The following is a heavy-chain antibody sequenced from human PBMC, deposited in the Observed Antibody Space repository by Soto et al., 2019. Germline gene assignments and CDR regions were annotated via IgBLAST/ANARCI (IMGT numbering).Heavy chain of an antibody. CDR1: GGSINNYY. Sequence: SETLSLTCAVSGGSINNYYWSWIRQPPGKGLEWIGYVSYTGGTNYNPSFNSRVTISVDTSNNQVSLKLDSLTTTDTAIYYCVGSRANDYFGPWGRGTLVTVSS. CDR3: VGSRANDYFGP. D-gene: IGHD1-1*01. J-gene: IGHJ5*02. V-gene: IGHV4-59*01. CDR2: VSYTGGT.